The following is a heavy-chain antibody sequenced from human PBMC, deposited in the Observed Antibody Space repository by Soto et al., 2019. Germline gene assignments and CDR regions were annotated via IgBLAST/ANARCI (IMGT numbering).Heavy chain of an antibody. CDR2: IFHSGST. CDR1: GGSINSGDYY. D-gene: IGHD3-10*01. Sequence: SETLSLTCTVSGGSINSGDYYWTWVRQPPGKGLEWIGNIFHSGSTYYTPSLQSRVTISLDTSKNHFSLKLSSVTPADTAVYYSARDRSYGSGTYYHFYSDMDVLDQGTTDNASS. V-gene: IGHV4-30-4*01. CDR3: ARDRSYGSGTYYHFYSDMDV. J-gene: IGHJ6*02.